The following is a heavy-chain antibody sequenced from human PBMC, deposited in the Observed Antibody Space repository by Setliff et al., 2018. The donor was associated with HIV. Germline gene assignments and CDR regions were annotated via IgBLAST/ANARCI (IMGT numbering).Heavy chain of an antibody. CDR1: GFTFSSYS. D-gene: IGHD5-18*01. CDR2: ISSTSRTI. V-gene: IGHV3-48*04. CDR3: ARGARGYSYG. Sequence: PGGSLRLFCAASGFTFSSYSMNWVRQAPGKGLEWVSYISSTSRTIYYADSVKGRFTISRDNANNSLYLQMNSLRAEDTAVYYCARGARGYSYGWGQGTLVTVSS. J-gene: IGHJ4*02.